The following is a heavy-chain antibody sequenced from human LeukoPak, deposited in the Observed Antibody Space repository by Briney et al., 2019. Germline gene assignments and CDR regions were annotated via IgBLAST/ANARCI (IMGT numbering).Heavy chain of an antibody. D-gene: IGHD3-10*01. Sequence: GASVKVSCKASGYTFTSYYMHWVRQAPGQGLEWMGIINPSGGSTSYAQKFQGRVTMTRDTSTSTVYMELSSLRSEDTAVYYCASPQANYYGSGSYYLDYWGQGTLVTVSS. CDR2: INPSGGST. CDR3: ASPQANYYGSGSYYLDY. CDR1: GYTFTSYY. J-gene: IGHJ4*02. V-gene: IGHV1-46*01.